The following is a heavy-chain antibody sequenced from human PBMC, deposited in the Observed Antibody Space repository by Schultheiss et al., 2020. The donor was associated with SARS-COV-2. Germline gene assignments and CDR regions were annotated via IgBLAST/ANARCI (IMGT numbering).Heavy chain of an antibody. CDR3: ARRKVVVADVFDY. D-gene: IGHD2-15*01. Sequence: SETLSLTCTVSGGSISSSSYYWGWIRQPPGKGLEWIGSIYYSGSTYYNPSLKSRVTISVDTSKNQFSLKLSSVTAADTAVYYCARRKVVVADVFDYWGQGTLVTVSS. V-gene: IGHV4-39*01. CDR1: GGSISSSSYY. CDR2: IYYSGST. J-gene: IGHJ4*02.